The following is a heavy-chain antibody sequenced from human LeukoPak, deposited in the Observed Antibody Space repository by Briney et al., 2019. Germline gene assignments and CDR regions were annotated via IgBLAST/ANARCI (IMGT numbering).Heavy chain of an antibody. D-gene: IGHD3-3*01. Sequence: PGGSLRLSCAASGFTFSDYYMSWIRQAPGKGLEWVSYISSSSSYTNYADSVKGRFTISRDNAKNSLYLQVSSLRAEDTAVYYCAREVDFWSGPLDWGQGTLVTVSS. CDR1: GFTFSDYY. CDR2: ISSSSSYT. V-gene: IGHV3-11*06. CDR3: AREVDFWSGPLD. J-gene: IGHJ4*02.